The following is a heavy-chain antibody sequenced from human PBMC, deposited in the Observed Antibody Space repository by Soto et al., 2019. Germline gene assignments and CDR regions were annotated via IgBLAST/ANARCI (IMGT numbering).Heavy chain of an antibody. J-gene: IGHJ6*02. CDR1: GYTFTSYY. Sequence: QVQLVQSGAEVKKPGASVKVSCKASGYTFTSYYMHWVRQAPGQGLEWMGIINPSGGSTSYAQKCQGRGTMPRDASTSTVYMERSSLRSEDTAVCYCARVGGGMDVWGQGTTVTVSS. V-gene: IGHV1-46*03. CDR3: ARVGGGMDV. CDR2: INPSGGST. D-gene: IGHD3-10*01.